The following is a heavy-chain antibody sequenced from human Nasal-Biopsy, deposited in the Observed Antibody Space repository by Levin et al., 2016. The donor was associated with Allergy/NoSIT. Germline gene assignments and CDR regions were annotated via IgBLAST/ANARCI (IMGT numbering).Heavy chain of an antibody. CDR2: ISTTSNYK. CDR1: GFTFRTYA. Sequence: GGSLRLSCAASGFTFRTYAMNWVRQAPGKGLEWVSSISTTSNYKYYADSVEGRFTISRDNAKNSLYLQMNSLRAEDTAVYYCAREGLPAALYYFDCWGQGTLVTVSS. D-gene: IGHD2-2*01. J-gene: IGHJ4*02. V-gene: IGHV3-21*01. CDR3: AREGLPAALYYFDC.